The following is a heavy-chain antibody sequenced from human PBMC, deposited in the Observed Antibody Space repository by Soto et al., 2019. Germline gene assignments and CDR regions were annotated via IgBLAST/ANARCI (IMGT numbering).Heavy chain of an antibody. CDR3: EREIVTAGGTNYFDP. V-gene: IGHV4-4*02. J-gene: IGHJ5*02. D-gene: IGHD2-21*02. CDR2: VYHTGDT. CDR1: GGTVASSHW. Sequence: PSETLSRTCGVSGGTVASSHWWSWVRQSPGRGLEWIGNVYHTGDTNFNPSLQSRVTFSVDKSNNQFSLRLTSVTAADTAVYFCEREIVTAGGTNYFDPWGPATLVTVYS.